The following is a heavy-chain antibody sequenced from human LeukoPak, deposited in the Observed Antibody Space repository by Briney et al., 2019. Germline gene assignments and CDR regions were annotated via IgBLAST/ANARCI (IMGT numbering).Heavy chain of an antibody. CDR2: IRRDDST. J-gene: IGHJ4*02. D-gene: IGHD6-19*01. CDR1: GFIFDDYT. Sequence: PGGSLRLSCVASGFIFDDYTMHWIRQAPGKGLEWVSLIRRDDSTYYGDSVRGRFTISRDNSKNSLFLQMNSLRTEDTAFYYCANETAVAGIFFDSWGQGTLVTVSS. CDR3: ANETAVAGIFFDS. V-gene: IGHV3-43*01.